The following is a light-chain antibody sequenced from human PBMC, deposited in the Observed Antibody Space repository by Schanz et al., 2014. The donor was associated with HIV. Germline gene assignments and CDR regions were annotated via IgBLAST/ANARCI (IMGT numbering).Light chain of an antibody. Sequence: DIEMTQSPSTLSAAVGDRVTITCRASESIDTYLAWYQQSPGKAPKLLIYGSSTLQSGVPSRISGSGSGTEFTLTISSLQPDDFATYYCQQYNDNSSIFGQGTKLEFK. CDR3: QQYNDNSSI. CDR1: ESIDTY. V-gene: IGKV1-5*03. J-gene: IGKJ2*01. CDR2: GSS.